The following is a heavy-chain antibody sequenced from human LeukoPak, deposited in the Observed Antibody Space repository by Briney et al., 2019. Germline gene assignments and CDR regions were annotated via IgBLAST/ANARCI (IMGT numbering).Heavy chain of an antibody. CDR1: GFTFSSYS. D-gene: IGHD1-26*01. CDR2: ISSSSSYI. J-gene: IGHJ6*03. Sequence: GGSLRLSCAASGFTFSSYSMNWVRQAPGKGLEWVSSISSSSSYIYYADSVKGRFTISRDNAKNSLYLQMNSLRAEDTAVYYCARDRREGATSSYYYYYMDVWGKGTTVTVSS. V-gene: IGHV3-21*01. CDR3: ARDRREGATSSYYYYYMDV.